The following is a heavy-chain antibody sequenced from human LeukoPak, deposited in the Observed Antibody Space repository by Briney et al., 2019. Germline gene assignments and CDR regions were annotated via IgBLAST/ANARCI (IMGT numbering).Heavy chain of an antibody. CDR3: ARAPETYNFGPLEC. V-gene: IGHV4-31*03. J-gene: IGHJ4*02. CDR1: GGSISSGSNY. CDR2: IYYSGST. Sequence: PSETLSLTCTVSGGSISSGSNYWSWIRQHPGKGLEWIGYIYYSGSTYYNPSLKSRVTISLDTSKNQFSLSLTSVTAADTAVYYCARAPETYNFGPLECWGQGTLVTVSS. D-gene: IGHD1-20*01.